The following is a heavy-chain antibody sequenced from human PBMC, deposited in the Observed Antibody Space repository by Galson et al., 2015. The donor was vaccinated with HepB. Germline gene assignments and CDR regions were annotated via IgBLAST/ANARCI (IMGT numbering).Heavy chain of an antibody. CDR3: ATDASGWLDP. D-gene: IGHD2-8*02. CDR2: TIPVFGIT. Sequence: SVKVSCKASEGTSTSYAISWVRQAPGQGLEWLGGTIPVFGITNYTQKFQGRVTITADESTSTAYMELSSLTSEDTAVYYCATDASGWLDPWGQGTLVTVSS. CDR1: EGTSTSYA. J-gene: IGHJ5*02. V-gene: IGHV1-69*13.